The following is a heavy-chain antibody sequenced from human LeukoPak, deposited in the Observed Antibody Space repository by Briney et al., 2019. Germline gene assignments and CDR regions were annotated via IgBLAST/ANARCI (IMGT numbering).Heavy chain of an antibody. CDR1: GGTFSSYA. Sequence: SVKVSCKASGGTFSSYAISWVRQAPGQGLEWMGGIIPVFGTANYAQKFQGRVTITADESTSTAYMELSSLRSEDTAVYYCARVDCSGGSCPLDYWGQGTLVTVSS. CDR3: ARVDCSGGSCPLDY. CDR2: IIPVFGTA. V-gene: IGHV1-69*13. J-gene: IGHJ4*02. D-gene: IGHD2-15*01.